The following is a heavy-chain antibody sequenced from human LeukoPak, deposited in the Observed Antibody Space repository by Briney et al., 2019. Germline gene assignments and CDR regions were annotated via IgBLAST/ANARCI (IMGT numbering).Heavy chain of an antibody. CDR2: IYYSGST. D-gene: IGHD6-19*01. V-gene: IGHV4-39*07. CDR3: ARIWYSSGWHEHIDY. J-gene: IGHJ4*02. Sequence: SETLSLTCTVSGGSISSSTYYWGWIRQPPGKGLEWIGTIYYSGSTYYNPSLKSRVTISVDTSKNQFSLKLSSVTAADTAVYYCARIWYSSGWHEHIDYWGQGTLVTVSS. CDR1: GGSISSSTYY.